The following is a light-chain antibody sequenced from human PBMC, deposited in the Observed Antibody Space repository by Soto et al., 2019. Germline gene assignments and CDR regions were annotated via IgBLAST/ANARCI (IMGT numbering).Light chain of an antibody. CDR3: SSYTSSSIYV. V-gene: IGLV2-14*01. CDR1: SSDVGGYNY. J-gene: IGLJ1*01. Sequence: QSVLTQPASVSGSPGQSITISCTGTSSDVGGYNYVSWYQQHPGKVPKVMIYEVNNRPAGVSNRFSGSKSGNTASLTISGLQAEDEADYYCSSYTSSSIYVFGTGTKVTVL. CDR2: EVN.